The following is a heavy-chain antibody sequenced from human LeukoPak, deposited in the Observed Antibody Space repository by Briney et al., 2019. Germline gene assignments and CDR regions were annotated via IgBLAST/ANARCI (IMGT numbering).Heavy chain of an antibody. CDR1: GYSFTSYW. D-gene: IGHD4-17*01. Sequence: GESLKISCKGSGYSFTSYWIGWVRQMPGKGLEWMGIIYPGDSDTRYSPSFQGQVPISADKPISTAYLQWRSLKASDTAIYSFARQLGYGDSLWGQGTLVTVSS. V-gene: IGHV5-51*01. CDR3: ARQLGYGDSL. J-gene: IGHJ4*02. CDR2: IYPGDSDT.